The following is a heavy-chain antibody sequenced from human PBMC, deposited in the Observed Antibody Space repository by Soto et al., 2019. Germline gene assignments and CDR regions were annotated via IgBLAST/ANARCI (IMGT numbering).Heavy chain of an antibody. CDR1: GFTFSSYA. CDR3: AKGRGDFWSGLLSYFDY. D-gene: IGHD3-3*01. V-gene: IGHV3-23*01. CDR2: ISGSGGST. Sequence: EVQLLESGGGLVQPGGSLRLSCAASGFTFSSYAMSWVRQAPGKGLEWVSAISGSGGSTYYADSVKGRFTISRDNSKNTLYLQMNSLRAEDTAVYYCAKGRGDFWSGLLSYFDYWGQGTLVTVSS. J-gene: IGHJ4*02.